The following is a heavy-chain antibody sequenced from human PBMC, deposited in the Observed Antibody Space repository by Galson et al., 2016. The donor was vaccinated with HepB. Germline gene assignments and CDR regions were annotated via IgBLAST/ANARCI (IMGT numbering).Heavy chain of an antibody. V-gene: IGHV3-30-3*01. Sequence: SLRLSCAASGFTFSIYSIHWVRQAPGKGLEWVAVISYDGTKKYYADSVKGRFTLSRDNSKNTLYVQMDSLRTEDTAVYYCARYYSGNYYTSFDIWGQGTMVTVSS. CDR3: ARYYSGNYYTSFDI. J-gene: IGHJ3*02. CDR1: GFTFSIYS. D-gene: IGHD1-26*01. CDR2: ISYDGTKK.